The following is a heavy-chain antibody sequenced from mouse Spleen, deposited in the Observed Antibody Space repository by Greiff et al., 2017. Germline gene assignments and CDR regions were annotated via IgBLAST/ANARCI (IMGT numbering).Heavy chain of an antibody. V-gene: IGHV14-4*01. CDR1: GFNIKDDY. CDR3: TTGGPRNY. Sequence: VQLKQSGAELVRPGASVKLSCTASGFNIKDDYMHWVKQRPEQGLEWIGWIDPENGDTEYASKFQGKATITADTSSNTAYLQLSSLTSEDTAVYYCTTGGPRNYWGQGTTLTVSS. J-gene: IGHJ2*01. CDR2: IDPENGDT.